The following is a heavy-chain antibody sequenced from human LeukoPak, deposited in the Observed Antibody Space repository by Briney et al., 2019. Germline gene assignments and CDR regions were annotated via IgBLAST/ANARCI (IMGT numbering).Heavy chain of an antibody. D-gene: IGHD3-10*01. CDR2: INQDGSEK. CDR1: EFIFTISW. V-gene: IGHV3-7*01. Sequence: PGGSLRLSCAASEFIFTISWMSWVRQAPGQGLEWVANINQDGSEKYYVDSVKGRFTISRDNAKKSLFLQMNSLRAEDTAVCFCARVVPPLYFFDYWGQGTPVTVSS. J-gene: IGHJ4*02. CDR3: ARVVPPLYFFDY.